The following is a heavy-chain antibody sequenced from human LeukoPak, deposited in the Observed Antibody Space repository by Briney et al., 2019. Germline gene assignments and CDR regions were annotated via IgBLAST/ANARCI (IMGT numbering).Heavy chain of an antibody. Sequence: GGSLRLSCAASGLTFSSYGMHWVRQAPGKGLEWVAVISYDGSNKYYADSVKGRFTISRDKSKNTLYLQMNSLRAEDTAVYYCAKDAFDWTTAAIDYWGQGTLVTVSS. D-gene: IGHD3-9*01. CDR3: AKDAFDWTTAAIDY. CDR2: ISYDGSNK. V-gene: IGHV3-30*18. CDR1: GLTFSSYG. J-gene: IGHJ4*02.